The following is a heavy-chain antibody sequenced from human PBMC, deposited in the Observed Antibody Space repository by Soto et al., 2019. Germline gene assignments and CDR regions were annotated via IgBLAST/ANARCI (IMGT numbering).Heavy chain of an antibody. J-gene: IGHJ4*02. D-gene: IGHD3-3*01. V-gene: IGHV3-9*01. CDR2: ISWNSGSI. CDR1: GFTFDDYA. CDR3: AKHRPNYDFWSGHYFDY. Sequence: EVQLVESGGGLVQPGMSLRLSCAASGFTFDDYAMHWVRQAPGKGLEWVSGISWNSGSIGYADSVKGRFTISRDNAKNSLYLQMNSLRAEDTALYYCAKHRPNYDFWSGHYFDYWGQGALVTVSS.